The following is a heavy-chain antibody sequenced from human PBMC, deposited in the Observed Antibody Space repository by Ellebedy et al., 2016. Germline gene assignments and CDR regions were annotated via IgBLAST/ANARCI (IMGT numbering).Heavy chain of an antibody. V-gene: IGHV4-59*02. Sequence: SETLSLTXTVSGGSVSTNYWTWIRQPPGKGLEWIGYIYYGGSTKYNPSLKSRVTISVDTSKNQFSLKVTSVTAADTAVYYCAREGYCGGDCYPNWGQGTLVTVSS. D-gene: IGHD2-21*02. CDR2: IYYGGST. CDR1: GGSVSTNY. J-gene: IGHJ4*02. CDR3: AREGYCGGDCYPN.